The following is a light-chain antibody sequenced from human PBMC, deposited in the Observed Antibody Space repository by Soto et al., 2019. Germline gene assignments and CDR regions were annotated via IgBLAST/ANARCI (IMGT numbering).Light chain of an antibody. CDR1: QSVSSY. V-gene: IGKV3-11*01. CDR3: QQRSNWPPFT. CDR2: DSS. J-gene: IGKJ3*01. Sequence: EIVLTQFPATLSLSPGDGATLSCRASQSVSSYLAWYQQKRGQAPRLLIYDSSNRATGIPARFSGSGSGTDFSLIISSLEPEDFAVYYCQQRSNWPPFTFGPGTKVDIK.